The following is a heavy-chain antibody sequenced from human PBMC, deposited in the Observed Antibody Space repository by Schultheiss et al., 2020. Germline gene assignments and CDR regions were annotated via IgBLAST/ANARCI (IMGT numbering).Heavy chain of an antibody. J-gene: IGHJ6*02. V-gene: IGHV4-59*12. CDR1: GGSIRRDN. D-gene: IGHD6-19*01. Sequence: SETLSLICTVSGGSIRRDNCRRIRQPPGKGLEWSRVTISVDTSKNQFSLKLSSVTAADTAVYYCARAPGSSGWYSIYYYYYGMDVWGQGTTVTVSS. CDR3: ARAPGSSGWYSIYYYYYGMDV.